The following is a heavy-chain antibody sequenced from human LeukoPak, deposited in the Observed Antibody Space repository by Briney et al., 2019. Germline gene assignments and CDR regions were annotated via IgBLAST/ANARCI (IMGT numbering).Heavy chain of an antibody. V-gene: IGHV3-7*01. Sequence: GGSLRLSCAASGFTFSSLWMSWVRPAPGKGLEWVANIKQEGREKYYVDSVKGRFTISRDNAKHSLYLQINSLRAEDTAVYYCARGPAYSSGWYYYYYYYGMDVWGQGTTVTVSS. CDR3: ARGPAYSSGWYYYYYYYGMDV. D-gene: IGHD6-19*01. CDR1: GFTFSSLW. J-gene: IGHJ6*02. CDR2: IKQEGREK.